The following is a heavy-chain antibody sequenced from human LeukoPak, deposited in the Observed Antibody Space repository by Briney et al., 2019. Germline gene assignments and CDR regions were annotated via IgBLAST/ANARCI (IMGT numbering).Heavy chain of an antibody. J-gene: IGHJ4*02. CDR3: ARHRTAVDY. V-gene: IGHV4-34*01. CDR2: INHSGST. CDR1: GGSFSGYY. Sequence: SETLSLTCAVYGGSFSGYYWSWIRQPPGKGLEWIAEINHSGSTNYNPSLKSRVTISVDTSKNQFSLKLSSVTAADTAVYYCARHRTAVDYWGQGTLVTVSS.